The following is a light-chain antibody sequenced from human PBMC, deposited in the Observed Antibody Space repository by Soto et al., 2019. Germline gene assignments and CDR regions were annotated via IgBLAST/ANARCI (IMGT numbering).Light chain of an antibody. Sequence: VWTPPPVTLSLSTGERATLSCRASQSVSSNLAWYQQKPGQAPRLLIHDASSRATGISDRFTGSGSGTDFTLTITTLEPEDFAVYYCQQYGSSPRTFGLGTKVDI. CDR1: QSVSSN. CDR3: QQYGSSPRT. V-gene: IGKV3-20*01. CDR2: DAS. J-gene: IGKJ1*01.